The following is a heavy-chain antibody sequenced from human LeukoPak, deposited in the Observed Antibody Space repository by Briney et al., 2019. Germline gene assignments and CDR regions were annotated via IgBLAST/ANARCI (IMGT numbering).Heavy chain of an antibody. CDR2: IKSKTDGGTT. CDR3: TTALPYYGSGSYYKYYFDY. J-gene: IGHJ4*02. V-gene: IGHV3-15*01. Sequence: PGGSLRLSCAASGFTFSNAWMSWVRRAPGKGLEWVGRIKSKTDGGTTDYAAPVEGRFTISRDESKNTLYLHMNSLKTDDTAVYYCTTALPYYGSGSYYKYYFDYWGQGTLVTVSS. D-gene: IGHD3-10*01. CDR1: GFTFSNAW.